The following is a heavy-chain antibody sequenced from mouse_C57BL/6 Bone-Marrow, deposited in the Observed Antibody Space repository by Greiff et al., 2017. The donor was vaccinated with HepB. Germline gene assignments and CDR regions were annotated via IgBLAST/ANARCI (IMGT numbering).Heavy chain of an antibody. CDR2: IYPRRGNT. CDR3: SRLVTTGRSYWYFDV. CDR1: GYTFTSYG. D-gene: IGHD2-2*01. V-gene: IGHV1-81*01. Sequence: VQLQQSGAELARPGASVKLSCKASGYTFTSYGISWVKQRTGQGLEWIGEIYPRRGNTSYNERFKSKATLTVDKSSSTAYMQLSSLTSEDSAVYYCSRLVTTGRSYWYFDVWGTGTTVTVSS. J-gene: IGHJ1*03.